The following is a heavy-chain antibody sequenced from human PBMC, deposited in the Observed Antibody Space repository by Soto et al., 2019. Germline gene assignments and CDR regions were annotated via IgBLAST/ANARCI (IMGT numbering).Heavy chain of an antibody. CDR1: GVTCVGYG. CDR2: ISYDGSNK. J-gene: IGHJ4*02. D-gene: IGHD5-12*01. CDR3: AKDQYRATISPNPFDY. Sequence: GRPLRLSWGVAGVTCVGYGVHWVSQAPGKGLEWVAVISYDGSNKYYADSVKGRFTISRDNSKNTLYLQMNSLRAKDTAVYYCAKDQYRATISPNPFDYWGQGTLVTVSS. V-gene: IGHV3-30*18.